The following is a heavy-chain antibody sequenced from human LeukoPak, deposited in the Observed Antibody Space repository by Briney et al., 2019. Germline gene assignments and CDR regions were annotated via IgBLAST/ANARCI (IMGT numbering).Heavy chain of an antibody. J-gene: IGHJ3*02. Sequence: PGGSLRFSFSASGFTFSSFALRWVRQAQGKGLEWVSAIIGSGGSTYYADSVKGRFTISRDNSKNTQYLQMNSLRAEDTAVYYCAKDWGYCSSTSCYKEDAFDIWGQGTMVTVSS. V-gene: IGHV3-23*01. CDR2: IIGSGGST. CDR3: AKDWGYCSSTSCYKEDAFDI. CDR1: GFTFSSFA. D-gene: IGHD2-2*02.